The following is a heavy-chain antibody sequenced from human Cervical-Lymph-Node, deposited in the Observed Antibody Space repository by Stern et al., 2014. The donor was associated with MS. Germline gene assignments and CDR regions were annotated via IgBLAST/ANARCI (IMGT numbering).Heavy chain of an antibody. CDR1: GFMFRSFA. J-gene: IGHJ4*02. Sequence: VQLVESGGGVVQPGRSLRLSCAASGFMFRSFAMNWVRHSPGKGLEWVAGLSYEGSTKYYGDSVKGRFTISRDNSKNTMYLQMNSLRPEDTALYYCAKDASTNYFRFFFDGWGQGALVTVSS. CDR2: LSYEGSTK. V-gene: IGHV3-30*18. CDR3: AKDASTNYFRFFFDG. D-gene: IGHD3-9*01.